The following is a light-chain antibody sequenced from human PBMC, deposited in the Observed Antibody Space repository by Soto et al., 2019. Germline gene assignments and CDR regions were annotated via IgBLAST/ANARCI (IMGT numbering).Light chain of an antibody. J-gene: IGKJ4*01. CDR3: QQYNNLPLT. CDR1: QDIYNY. Sequence: DIQLTQSPSSLSPSVGDRVTLTCPASQDIYNYLNWYKQTPGKAPNLLSYDASNLETGVPSRFSGSGSGTDFTLTISRLKPEDVETYYCQQYNNLPLTFGGGTKVDIK. CDR2: DAS. V-gene: IGKV1-33*01.